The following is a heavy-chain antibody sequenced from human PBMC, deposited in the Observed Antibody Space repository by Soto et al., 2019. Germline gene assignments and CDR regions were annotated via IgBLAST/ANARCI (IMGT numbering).Heavy chain of an antibody. V-gene: IGHV4-31*03. J-gene: IGHJ4*02. CDR1: SGSISTGGYH. D-gene: IGHD1-26*01. CDR3: ARVSSVGATTYYFDF. Sequence: QVQLQESGPGLVKPSQTLSLTCTVSSGSISTGGYHWSWIRQHPGKGLVWIGHIYYTGNTYYNPSLKSRVIISVDTSKNQFSLNLRSVTAADMAVYYCARVSSVGATTYYFDFWGQGTLVTVSS. CDR2: IYYTGNT.